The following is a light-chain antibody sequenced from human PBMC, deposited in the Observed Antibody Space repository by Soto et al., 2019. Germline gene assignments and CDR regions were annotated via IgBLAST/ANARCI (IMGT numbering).Light chain of an antibody. CDR2: EVS. V-gene: IGLV2-8*01. J-gene: IGLJ2*01. CDR3: SSYAGSNNLV. CDR1: SSDVGGYNY. Sequence: QSALTQPPSASGSPGQSVTISCTGTSSDVGGYNYVSWYQQHPGKAPKLMIYEVSKRPSGVPDRFSGSKSGNTASLTVSGLQAEDEADYYCSSYAGSNNLVFCGGTKRTVL.